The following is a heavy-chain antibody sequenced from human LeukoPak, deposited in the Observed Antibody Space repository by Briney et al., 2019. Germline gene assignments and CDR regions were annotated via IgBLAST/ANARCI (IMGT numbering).Heavy chain of an antibody. J-gene: IGHJ4*02. CDR1: GFTFSSYW. CDR3: VRYGDGYCSGGTGSYSFFDY. Sequence: GGSLRLSCAASGFTFSSYWMHWVRQAPGKGLVWVSRINSDGSSTAYADSVKGRFTISRDNAKNTLYLQMNSLGAEDTSVSYCVRYGDGYCSGGTGSYSFFDYWGQGILVTVSS. CDR2: INSDGSST. D-gene: IGHD2-15*01. V-gene: IGHV3-74*01.